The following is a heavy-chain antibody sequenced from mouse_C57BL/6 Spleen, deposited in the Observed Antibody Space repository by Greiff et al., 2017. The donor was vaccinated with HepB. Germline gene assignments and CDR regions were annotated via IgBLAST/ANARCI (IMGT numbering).Heavy chain of an antibody. J-gene: IGHJ2*01. D-gene: IGHD2-5*01. V-gene: IGHV1-82*01. CDR2: IYPGDGDT. CDR3: ARERYYSNYLYYFDY. Sequence: QVQLQQSGPELVKPGASVKISCKASGYAFSSSWMNWVKQRPGKGLEWIGRIYPGDGDTNYNGKFKGKATLTADKSSSTAYMQLSSLTSEDSAVYFCARERYYSNYLYYFDYWGQGTTLTVSS. CDR1: GYAFSSSW.